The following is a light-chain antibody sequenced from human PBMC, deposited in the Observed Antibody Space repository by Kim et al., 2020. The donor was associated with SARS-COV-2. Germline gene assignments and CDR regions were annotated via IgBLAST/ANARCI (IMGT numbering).Light chain of an antibody. CDR1: QVIRKF. CDR2: DVS. CDR3: QQNDDLPIT. Sequence: ASVGDRVTITCQATQVIRKFLTWYQQRPGTAPQLLIHDVSNLQTGVPSRFSGSGYGTEFTLTISSLQPEDFATYYCQQNDDLPITFGQGTRLEIK. J-gene: IGKJ5*01. V-gene: IGKV1-33*01.